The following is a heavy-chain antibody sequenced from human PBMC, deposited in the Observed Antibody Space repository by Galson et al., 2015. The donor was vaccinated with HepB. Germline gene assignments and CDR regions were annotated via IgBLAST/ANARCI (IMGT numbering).Heavy chain of an antibody. CDR2: MNPNSGNT. Sequence: SVKVSCKASGYTFTSYDINWVRQATGQGLEWMGWMNPNSGNTGYAQKFQGRVTMTRNTSISTAYMELSSLRSEDTAVYYCARGPLGDDFSARYMDVWGKGTTVTVSS. CDR3: ARGPLGDDFSARYMDV. D-gene: IGHD3-3*01. V-gene: IGHV1-8*01. CDR1: GYTFTSYD. J-gene: IGHJ6*03.